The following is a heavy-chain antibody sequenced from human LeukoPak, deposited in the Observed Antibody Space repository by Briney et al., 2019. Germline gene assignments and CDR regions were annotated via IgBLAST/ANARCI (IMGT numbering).Heavy chain of an antibody. CDR2: INSDGSST. CDR3: ARGTGSGCPDY. V-gene: IGHV3-74*01. D-gene: IGHD6-19*01. CDR1: GFTFSSYW. J-gene: IGHJ4*02. Sequence: GGSLRLSCAASGFTFSSYWMHWVRQAPGKGLVWVSRINSDGSSTTYADSVKGRFTISRDNAKNTLYLQMNSLRAEDTAVYYCARGTGSGCPDYWGQGTLVTVSS.